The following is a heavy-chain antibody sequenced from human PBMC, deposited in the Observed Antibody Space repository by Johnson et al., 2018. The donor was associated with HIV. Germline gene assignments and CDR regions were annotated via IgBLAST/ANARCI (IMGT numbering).Heavy chain of an antibody. Sequence: VQLVESGGGLVQPGGSLRLSCAASGFTFDDYAMHWVRQAPGKGLEWVSGISWNSGSIGYANSVKGRFTISRDNSKNTLYLQMNSLRADDTAVYYCAKAKWGAAFDLWGQGTLVIVSS. CDR1: GFTFDDYA. J-gene: IGHJ3*01. D-gene: IGHD1-26*01. V-gene: IGHV3-9*01. CDR2: ISWNSGSI. CDR3: AKAKWGAAFDL.